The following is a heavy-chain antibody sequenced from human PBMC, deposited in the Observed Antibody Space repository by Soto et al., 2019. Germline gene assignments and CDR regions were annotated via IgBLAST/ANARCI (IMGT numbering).Heavy chain of an antibody. CDR1: GFTFSDHY. CDR3: AATKFSYYYGMDV. J-gene: IGHJ6*02. CDR2: TRNKANSYTT. V-gene: IGHV3-72*01. Sequence: EVQLVESGGGLVQPGGSLRLSCAASGFTFSDHYMDWVRQAPGKGLEWVGRTRNKANSYTTEYAGSVKGRFTISRYDSKNSLYLQMNSLKTEDTAVYYCAATKFSYYYGMDVWGQGTTVTVSS.